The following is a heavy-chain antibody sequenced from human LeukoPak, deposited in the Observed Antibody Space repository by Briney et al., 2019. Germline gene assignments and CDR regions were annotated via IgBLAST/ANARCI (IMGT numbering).Heavy chain of an antibody. V-gene: IGHV3-30-3*01. CDR2: ISYDGSNK. J-gene: IGHJ4*02. CDR3: ARVRRKWELPEVYDY. Sequence: PGGSLRLSCAASGFTFSSYAMHWVRQAPGKGLEWVAVISYDGSNKYYADSVKGRFTISRDNSKNALYLQMNSLRAEDTAVYYCARVRRKWELPEVYDYWGQGTLVTVSS. D-gene: IGHD1-26*01. CDR1: GFTFSSYA.